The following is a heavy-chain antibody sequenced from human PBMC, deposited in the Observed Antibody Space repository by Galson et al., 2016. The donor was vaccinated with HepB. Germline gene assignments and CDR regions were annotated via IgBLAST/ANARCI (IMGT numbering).Heavy chain of an antibody. CDR1: GFSFSDYA. Sequence: SLRLSCAASGFSFSDYAMTWVRQAPGKGLKWVSSISYTGTNTYYVDSVLGRFTISRDHSKSTLYLQMNSLRAEDTALYFCAKGLDTSGFHAMDVWGQGTTVTVS. CDR2: ISYTGTNT. J-gene: IGHJ6*02. D-gene: IGHD6-19*01. V-gene: IGHV3-23*01. CDR3: AKGLDTSGFHAMDV.